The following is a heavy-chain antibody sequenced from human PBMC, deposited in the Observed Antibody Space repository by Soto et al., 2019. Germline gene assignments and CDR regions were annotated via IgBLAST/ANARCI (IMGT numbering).Heavy chain of an antibody. CDR1: GFTFSSYA. V-gene: IGHV3-23*01. Sequence: PGGSLRLSCAASGFTFSSYAMSWVRQAPGKGLEWDSAISGSGGSTYYADSVKGRFTISRDNSKNTLYLQMNSLRAEDTAVYYCAKESLTVTTYYYYYMDVWGKGTTVTVSS. CDR3: AKESLTVTTYYYYYMDV. J-gene: IGHJ6*03. CDR2: ISGSGGST. D-gene: IGHD4-17*01.